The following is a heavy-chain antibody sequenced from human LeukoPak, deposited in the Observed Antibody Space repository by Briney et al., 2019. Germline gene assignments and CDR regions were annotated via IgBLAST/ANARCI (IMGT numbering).Heavy chain of an antibody. Sequence: GESLEISCKGSGYRFTSYWIGWVRQMPGKGLERMGIIYPGDSDTRYSPSFQGQVTISADKSISTAYLQWSSLKASDTAMYYCARRDYDILTGYYYYFDYWGQGTLVTVSS. V-gene: IGHV5-51*01. J-gene: IGHJ4*02. CDR1: GYRFTSYW. CDR2: IYPGDSDT. CDR3: ARRDYDILTGYYYYFDY. D-gene: IGHD3-9*01.